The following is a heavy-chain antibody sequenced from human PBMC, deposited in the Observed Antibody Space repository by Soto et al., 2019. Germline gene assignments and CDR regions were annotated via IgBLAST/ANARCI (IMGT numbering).Heavy chain of an antibody. CDR3: ARLGSGSGSYYRYYYGMDV. J-gene: IGHJ6*02. Sequence: GASVKVSCKASGYTFTSYYMHWVRQAPGQGLEWMGIINPSGGSTSYAQKFQGRVTMTRDTSTSTVYMELSSLRSEDTAVYYCARLGSGSGSYYRYYYGMDVWGQGTTVTSP. D-gene: IGHD3-10*01. CDR1: GYTFTSYY. V-gene: IGHV1-46*01. CDR2: INPSGGST.